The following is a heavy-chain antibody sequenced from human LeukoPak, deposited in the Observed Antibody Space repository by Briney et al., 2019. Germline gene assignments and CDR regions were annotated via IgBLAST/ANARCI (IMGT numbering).Heavy chain of an antibody. CDR3: ARTQKGCSSTSCYGSSYFDY. Sequence: ASVKVSCKASGYTFTGYYMHWVRQAPGQGLEWMEWINPNSGGTNYAQKFQGRVTMTRDTSISTAYMELSRLRSDDTAVYYCARTQKGCSSTSCYGSSYFDYWGQGTLVTVSS. V-gene: IGHV1-2*02. CDR2: INPNSGGT. J-gene: IGHJ4*02. CDR1: GYTFTGYY. D-gene: IGHD2-2*01.